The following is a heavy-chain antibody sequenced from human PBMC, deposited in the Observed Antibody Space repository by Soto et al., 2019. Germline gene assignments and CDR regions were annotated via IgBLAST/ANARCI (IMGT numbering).Heavy chain of an antibody. Sequence: EVQLLDSGGGLVQPGGSLRLSCVASGFTSSSCAMRWVRQAPGKGLEWVSGISASGGSTYYADSVQGRFTISRDNSKNTLFLQTNGLRAEITAVYYCATPGLGTGRYFFHDWGQGTLVTVSS. CDR3: ATPGLGTGRYFFHD. V-gene: IGHV3-23*01. J-gene: IGHJ4*02. D-gene: IGHD2-8*02. CDR2: ISASGGST. CDR1: GFTSSSCA.